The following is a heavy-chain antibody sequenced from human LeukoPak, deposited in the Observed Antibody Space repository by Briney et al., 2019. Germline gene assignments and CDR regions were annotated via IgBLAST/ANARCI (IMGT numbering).Heavy chain of an antibody. J-gene: IGHJ4*02. CDR1: SGSFSNYY. CDR2: INQSGGT. V-gene: IGHV4-34*01. D-gene: IGHD1-26*01. CDR3: ARGALKWELPPIRARKSYYFDY. Sequence: SETLSLTCAVYSGSFSNYYWSWIRQPPGKGLEWIGEINQSGGTNYNPSLKSRVTISVDTSKNHFSLKLSSVTAADTAVYYCARGALKWELPPIRARKSYYFDYWGQGTLVTVSS.